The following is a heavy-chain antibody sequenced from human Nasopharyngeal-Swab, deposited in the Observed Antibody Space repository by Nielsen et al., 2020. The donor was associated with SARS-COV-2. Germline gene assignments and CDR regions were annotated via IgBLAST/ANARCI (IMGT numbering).Heavy chain of an antibody. Sequence: SETLSLTCTVSGDSIAYSTFYWGWIRQPPGKGLEWIGNIYYNGNTYQNPSPKSRLTISVDKSKNQFSLQLSSVTAADTAVYYCVRSSGWYYFDYWAQGTQVTVS. J-gene: IGHJ4*02. CDR2: IYYNGNT. V-gene: IGHV4-39*01. CDR3: VRSSGWYYFDY. D-gene: IGHD6-13*01. CDR1: GDSIAYSTFY.